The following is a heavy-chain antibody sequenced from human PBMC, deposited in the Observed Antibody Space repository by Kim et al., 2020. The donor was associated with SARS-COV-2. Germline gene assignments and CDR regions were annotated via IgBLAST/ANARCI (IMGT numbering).Heavy chain of an antibody. V-gene: IGHV3-23*01. CDR2: ITGRGSGT. CDR3: AKGRADGAVDWLDP. CDR1: GFTFSRYA. J-gene: IGHJ5*02. D-gene: IGHD2-8*02. Sequence: GGSLRLSCAASGFTFSRYAVTWVRQAPGKGLEWVSTITGRGSGTYYIESVQGRFTISRDNYNNTLHLHMDILRADDTAVYYCAKGRADGAVDWLDPCGKGNLVTVSS.